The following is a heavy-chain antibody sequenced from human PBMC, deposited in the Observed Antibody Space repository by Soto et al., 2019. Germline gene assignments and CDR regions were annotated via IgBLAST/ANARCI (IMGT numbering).Heavy chain of an antibody. CDR1: GCTFSSSA. V-gene: IGHV3-23*01. Sequence: XGSLRLSCAASGCTFSSSAMGWVRQGPGKGLEWVSLISGNSRSTYYIDSVKGRFTISRDNSKNTLYLQLNSLRAEDTAVYYCATQDFRGSTGTTWGQGTLVTVS. CDR2: ISGNSRST. J-gene: IGHJ4*02. CDR3: ATQDFRGSTGTT. D-gene: IGHD1-1*01.